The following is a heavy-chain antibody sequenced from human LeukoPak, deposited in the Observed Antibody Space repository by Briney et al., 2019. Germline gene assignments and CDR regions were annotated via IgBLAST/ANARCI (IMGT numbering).Heavy chain of an antibody. CDR1: GFTFSNYA. Sequence: GGSLRLSCAASGFTFSNYAMSWVRQAPGKGLDWVSTISGSGGRVYNADSVKGRFTNSRDNSKNMLYLEMNSLRAEDTAVYYCAKDFMVRGVYYFDYWGQGTLVTVSS. D-gene: IGHD3-10*01. CDR3: AKDFMVRGVYYFDY. CDR2: ISGSGGRV. J-gene: IGHJ4*02. V-gene: IGHV3-23*01.